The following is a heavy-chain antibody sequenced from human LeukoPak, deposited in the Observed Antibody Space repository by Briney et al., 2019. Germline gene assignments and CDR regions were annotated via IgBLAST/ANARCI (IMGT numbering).Heavy chain of an antibody. J-gene: IGHJ4*02. D-gene: IGHD3-10*01. CDR1: GFTVSSNY. CDR3: AGRITMVRGALL. V-gene: IGHV3-66*04. Sequence: GGSLRLSCAASGFTVSSNYMSWVRQAPGKGLEWVSVIYSGGSTYYADSVKGRFTISRDNAKNSLYLQMNSLRAEDTAVYYCAGRITMVRGALLWGQGTLVTVSS. CDR2: IYSGGST.